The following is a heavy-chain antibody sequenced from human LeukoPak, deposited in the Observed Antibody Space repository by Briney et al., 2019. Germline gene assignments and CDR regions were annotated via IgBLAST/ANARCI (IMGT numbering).Heavy chain of an antibody. Sequence: GGSLRLSCAASGFTFSNYAMNWVRQAPGQGLELVSAFTGSGGSTYYADSVKGRFTISRDNSKNTLVLQMNSLRAEDTAVYYCAKARGSGYYSSFDLWGRGTLVTVSS. CDR3: AKARGSGYYSSFDL. J-gene: IGHJ2*01. CDR2: FTGSGGST. V-gene: IGHV3-23*01. CDR1: GFTFSNYA. D-gene: IGHD6-19*01.